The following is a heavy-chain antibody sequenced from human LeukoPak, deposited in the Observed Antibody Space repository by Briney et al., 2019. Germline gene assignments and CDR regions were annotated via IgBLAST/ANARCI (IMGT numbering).Heavy chain of an antibody. J-gene: IGHJ3*01. V-gene: IGHV3-72*01. CDR3: ARVRGGNWYAFDL. CDR2: IKNKANKYAT. CDR1: GFTFSNYF. Sequence: GGSLRLSCAVPGFTFSNYFMDWIRQAPGKGLEWVGRIKNKANKYATEYAASVRGRFIISGDDSKNSLYLQMNSLKTDDTAVYYCARVRGGNWYAFDLWGQGTVVSVSS. D-gene: IGHD3-16*01.